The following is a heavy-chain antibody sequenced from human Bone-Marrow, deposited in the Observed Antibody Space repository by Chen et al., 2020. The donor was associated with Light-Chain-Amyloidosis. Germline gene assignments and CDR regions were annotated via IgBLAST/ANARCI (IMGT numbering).Heavy chain of an antibody. Sequence: QVQLAQSGPELKKPGASVTVSCKTSGYTFTNNGLHWVRQAPGQGLQWMGWTNIGKRQTQLSQKFQGRVALTWYTSASTGYLTLNSLTSEDTAVYYCARERPRIVAGVRVGHYGMDVWGQGTTVIVSS. D-gene: IGHD1-26*01. CDR3: ARERPRIVAGVRVGHYGMDV. CDR2: TNIGKRQT. V-gene: IGHV1-3*04. J-gene: IGHJ6*01. CDR1: GYTFTNNG.